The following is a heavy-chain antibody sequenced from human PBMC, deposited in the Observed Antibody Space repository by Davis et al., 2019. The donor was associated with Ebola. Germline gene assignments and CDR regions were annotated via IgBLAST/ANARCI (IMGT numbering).Heavy chain of an antibody. CDR1: GFTFSSYG. J-gene: IGHJ4*02. V-gene: IGHV3-30*19. D-gene: IGHD5-18*01. CDR2: ISYDGSNK. Sequence: GESLKISCAASGFTFSSYGMHWVRQAPGKGLEWVAVISYDGSNKYYADSVKGRFTISRDNSKNTLYLQMNSLRAEDTAVYYCAREGAWPGYSYGYYYFDYWGQGTLVTVSS. CDR3: AREGAWPGYSYGYYYFDY.